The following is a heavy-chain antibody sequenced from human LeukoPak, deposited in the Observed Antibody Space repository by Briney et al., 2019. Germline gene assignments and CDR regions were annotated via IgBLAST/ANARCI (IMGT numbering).Heavy chain of an antibody. Sequence: GGSLRLSCAASGFTFSSYAMSWVRQAPGKGLEWVSAISGSGGSTYYADPVKGRFTISRDNSKNTLYLQMNSLRAEDTAVYYCAKDGRNYDSSGYYDYWGQGTLVTVSS. V-gene: IGHV3-23*01. CDR1: GFTFSSYA. CDR2: ISGSGGST. D-gene: IGHD3-22*01. J-gene: IGHJ4*02. CDR3: AKDGRNYDSSGYYDY.